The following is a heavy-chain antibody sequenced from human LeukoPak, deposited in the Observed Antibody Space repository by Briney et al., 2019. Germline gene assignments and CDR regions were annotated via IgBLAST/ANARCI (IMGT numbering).Heavy chain of an antibody. CDR2: IKQDGSEK. Sequence: GGSLRLSCAASGFTFSSYWMSWVRQAPGKGLGWVANIKQDGSEKYYVDSVKGRFTISRDNAKNSLYLQMNSPRAEDTAVYYCARDLDRTGFLEWLSYYYYYYMDVWGKGTTVTVSS. V-gene: IGHV3-7*03. J-gene: IGHJ6*03. D-gene: IGHD3-3*01. CDR1: GFTFSSYW. CDR3: ARDLDRTGFLEWLSYYYYYYMDV.